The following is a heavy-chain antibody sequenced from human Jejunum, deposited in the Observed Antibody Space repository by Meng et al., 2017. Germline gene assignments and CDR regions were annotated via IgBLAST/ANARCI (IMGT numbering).Heavy chain of an antibody. D-gene: IGHD1-26*01. V-gene: IGHV4-61*08. J-gene: IGHJ4*02. CDR2: AST. CDR1: GGSFSRAGYQ. Sequence: QVQLQASGPGLVRPSETLSLTCTVSGGSFSRAGYQWGWIRQPPGKGLEWIGYASTNYNPSLKSRVTISLDTSRNQFSLSLSSVTAADTAVYYCARDHMGSLDYWGQGILVTVSS. CDR3: ARDHMGSLDY.